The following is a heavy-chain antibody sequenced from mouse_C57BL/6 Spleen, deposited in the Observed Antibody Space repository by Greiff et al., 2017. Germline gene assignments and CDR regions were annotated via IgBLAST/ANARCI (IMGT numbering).Heavy chain of an antibody. CDR1: GYTFTDYE. CDR2: IDPETGGT. J-gene: IGHJ1*03. Sequence: QVQLQQSGAELVRPGASVTLSCKASGYTFTDYEMHWVKQTPVHGLEWIGAIDPETGGTAYNQKFKGKAILTAAKSASTAYMELRSLTSEYSAVYYCPYYYGSSLYWYFDVWGTGTTVTVSS. D-gene: IGHD1-1*01. V-gene: IGHV1-15*01. CDR3: PYYYGSSLYWYFDV.